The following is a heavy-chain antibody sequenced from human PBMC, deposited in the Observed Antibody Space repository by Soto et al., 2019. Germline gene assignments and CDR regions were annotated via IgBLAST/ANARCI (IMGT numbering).Heavy chain of an antibody. D-gene: IGHD3-10*01. V-gene: IGHV3-30-3*01. J-gene: IGHJ6*02. CDR2: ISYDGSNK. CDR1: GFTFSSYA. Sequence: GGSLRLSCAASGFTFSSYAMHWVRQAPGKGLEWVAVISYDGSNKYYADSVKGRFTISRDNSKNTLYLQMNSLRAEDTAVYYCAREIDRGEYYYYYYGMDVWGQGTTVTVSS. CDR3: AREIDRGEYYYYYYGMDV.